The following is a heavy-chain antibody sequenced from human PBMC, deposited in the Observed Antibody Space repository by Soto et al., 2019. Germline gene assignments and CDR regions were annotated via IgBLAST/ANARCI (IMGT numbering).Heavy chain of an antibody. Sequence: SETLSLTCTVSGGSISSGGYYWSWIRQHPGKGLEWIGYIYYSGSTYYNPSLKSRVTISVDTSKNRFSLKLSSVTAADTAVYYCARDTYYYDSSGDDAFDIWGQGTMVTVSS. V-gene: IGHV4-31*03. CDR1: GGSISSGGYY. CDR2: IYYSGST. J-gene: IGHJ3*02. D-gene: IGHD3-22*01. CDR3: ARDTYYYDSSGDDAFDI.